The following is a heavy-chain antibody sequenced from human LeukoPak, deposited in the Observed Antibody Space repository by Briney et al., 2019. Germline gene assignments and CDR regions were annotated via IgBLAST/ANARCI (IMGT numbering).Heavy chain of an antibody. CDR3: AKAMTTVTTGSDY. Sequence: ASETLSLTCTVSGASISSGGYYWTRIRQHPGKGLEWIGYIDYSGSTHHNPSLKSRLTISVDTSKNQFSLKLTSVTAADTAVYYCAKAMTTVTTGSDYWGQGTLVTVSS. CDR1: GASISSGGYY. J-gene: IGHJ4*02. D-gene: IGHD4-17*01. CDR2: IDYSGST. V-gene: IGHV4-31*03.